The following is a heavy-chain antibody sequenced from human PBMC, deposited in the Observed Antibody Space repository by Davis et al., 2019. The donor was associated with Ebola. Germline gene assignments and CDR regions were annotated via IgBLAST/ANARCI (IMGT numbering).Heavy chain of an antibody. D-gene: IGHD4-11*01. CDR3: ARDSDDYSFDY. J-gene: IGHJ4*02. Sequence: GESLKISCAASGFTFSSYAMHWVRQAPGKGLEWVALISYYASNKYYADSVEGRFTISRDNSKNTLYLQMNSLRAEDTAVYYCARDSDDYSFDYWGQGTLVTVSS. CDR1: GFTFSSYA. CDR2: ISYYASNK. V-gene: IGHV3-30*04.